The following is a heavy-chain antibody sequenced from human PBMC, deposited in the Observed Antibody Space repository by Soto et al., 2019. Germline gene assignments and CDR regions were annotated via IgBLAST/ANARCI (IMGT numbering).Heavy chain of an antibody. CDR2: ISGSGGST. CDR3: AKSVHSGYEFGY. D-gene: IGHD5-12*01. CDR1: GFTFSSYA. J-gene: IGHJ4*02. V-gene: IGHV3-23*01. Sequence: EVQLLESGGGLVQPGGSLRLSCAASGFTFSSYAMSWVRQAPGKGLEWVSAISGSGGSTYYADSVKGRFTISRDNSKNTLYPQMNSLRAEDTAVYYCAKSVHSGYEFGYWGQGTLVNVSS.